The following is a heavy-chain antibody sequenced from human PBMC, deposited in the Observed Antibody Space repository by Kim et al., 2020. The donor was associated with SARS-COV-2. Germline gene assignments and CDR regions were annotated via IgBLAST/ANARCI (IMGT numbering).Heavy chain of an antibody. V-gene: IGHV4-34*01. Sequence: SETLSLTCAVYGGSFSGYFWTWIRQPPGKGLEWIGEIDHTGDTNYSPSPKSRVTISADTSNKQFSLKVTYITAADTAVYYCATGRRCSGGSCYPPTYF. CDR2: IDHTGDT. CDR3: ATGRRCSGGSCYPPTYF. D-gene: IGHD2-15*01. J-gene: IGHJ1*01. CDR1: GGSFSGYF.